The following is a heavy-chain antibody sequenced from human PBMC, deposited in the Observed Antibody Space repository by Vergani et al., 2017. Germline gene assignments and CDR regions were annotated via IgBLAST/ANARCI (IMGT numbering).Heavy chain of an antibody. CDR1: GFTFSSYS. V-gene: IGHV3-48*01. J-gene: IGHJ3*02. CDR2: ISSSSSTI. D-gene: IGHD3-10*01. CDR3: ARLQRADYDGSGSDDAFDI. Sequence: EVQLVESGGGLVQPGGSLRLSCAASGFTFSSYSMNWVRQAPGKGLEWVSYISSSSSTIYYADSVKGRFTISRDNAKNSLYLQMNSLRAEDTAVYYCARLQRADYDGSGSDDAFDIWGQGTMVTVSS.